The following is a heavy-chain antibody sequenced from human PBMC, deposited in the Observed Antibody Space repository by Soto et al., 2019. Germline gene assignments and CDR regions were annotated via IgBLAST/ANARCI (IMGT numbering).Heavy chain of an antibody. V-gene: IGHV4-59*01. CDR1: GDFTNFY. CDR3: ARALRGDY. J-gene: IGHJ4*02. D-gene: IGHD3-10*01. Sequence: PSETLSLTCTVSGDFTNFYWTWIRQPPGKGLEWIGYIYYNGNTNYNPSLKSRVTMSVDTSKNQFSLNLTSVTAADTAVYYCARALRGDYWGQGILVPVSS. CDR2: IYYNGNT.